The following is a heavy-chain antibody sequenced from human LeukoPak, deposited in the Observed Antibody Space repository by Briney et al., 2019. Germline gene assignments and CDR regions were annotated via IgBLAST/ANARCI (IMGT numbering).Heavy chain of an antibody. CDR2: ISHSADT. V-gene: IGHV4-38-2*01. CDR1: GYSISSGYY. D-gene: IGHD2-15*01. Sequence: PSETLSLTCVVSGYSISSGYYWGWIRQPPGKGLEWIGSISHSADTYYNPSLRSRVTISEDTSKNQLSLNLSSVTAADTAVYYCARLGRYCSGSTCYPTNLGNWGQGTLVTVSS. J-gene: IGHJ4*02. CDR3: ARLGRYCSGSTCYPTNLGN.